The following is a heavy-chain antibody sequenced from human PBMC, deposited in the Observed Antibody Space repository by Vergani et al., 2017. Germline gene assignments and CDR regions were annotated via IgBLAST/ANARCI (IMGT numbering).Heavy chain of an antibody. Sequence: QVQLQESGPGLAKPSETLTLTCDVSDSSIMTNPYWGWFRQSPGKGLGWIGCIHHSGDTHYNSSLKSRVSISIVSSSKFSLSLTSVTAADTAIYYCARHRGSGGFFPSSYFYGMDVWGHGTTVTVSS. V-gene: IGHV4-38-2*01. J-gene: IGHJ6*02. D-gene: IGHD3-10*01. CDR3: ARHRGSGGFFPSSYFYGMDV. CDR2: IHHSGDT. CDR1: DSSIMTNPY.